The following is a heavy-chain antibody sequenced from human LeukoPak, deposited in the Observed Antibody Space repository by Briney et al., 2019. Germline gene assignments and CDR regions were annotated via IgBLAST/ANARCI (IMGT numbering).Heavy chain of an antibody. J-gene: IGHJ6*02. CDR3: VNPGWYYDSSGYSYYYGMDV. Sequence: GSLRLSCSASGFTFSSYAMHWVRQAPGKGLEYVSAISSNGGSTYYADSVKGRFTISRDNSKNTLYLQMSSLRPDDTAVYYCVNPGWYYDSSGYSYYYGMDVWGQGTTVTVSS. CDR2: ISSNGGST. CDR1: GFTFSSYA. D-gene: IGHD3-22*01. V-gene: IGHV3-64D*09.